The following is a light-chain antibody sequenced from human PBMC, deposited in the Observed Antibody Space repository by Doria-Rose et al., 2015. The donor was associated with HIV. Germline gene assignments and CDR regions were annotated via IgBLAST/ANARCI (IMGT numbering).Light chain of an antibody. CDR1: QSTGRF. CDR3: QQSYSTPLT. CDR2: AAS. V-gene: IGKV1-39*01. J-gene: IGKJ4*01. Sequence: DIQVTQSPSSLSASVGDRVTITCRASQSTGRFLYWYQQKPGKDPKLLIYAASSLQNGVPSTFSGSGSGTDFTLTISSLQPEDFATYFCQQSYSTPLTFGGGTKVEIK.